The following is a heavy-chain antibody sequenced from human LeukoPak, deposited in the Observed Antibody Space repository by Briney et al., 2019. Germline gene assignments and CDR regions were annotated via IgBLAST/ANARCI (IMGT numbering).Heavy chain of an antibody. J-gene: IGHJ6*03. CDR1: GFTFSDYS. CDR2: ISTVSTYT. D-gene: IGHD1-14*01. CDR3: TREGTGFYYYYYMDV. V-gene: IGHV3-21*01. Sequence: GRSLRLSCAASGFTFSDYSLNSVRHAPRKGLEWVASISTVSTYTFYAESLKGRISISRDNAKNSLTLQLSSLRADDTAVYYCTREGTGFYYYYYMDVWGKGTTVTVSS.